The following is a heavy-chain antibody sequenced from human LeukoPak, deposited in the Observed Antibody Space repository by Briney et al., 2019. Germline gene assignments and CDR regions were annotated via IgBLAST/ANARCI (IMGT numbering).Heavy chain of an antibody. CDR2: INHSGST. Sequence: SETLSLTCAVYGGSFSGYYWSWIRQPPGKGLGWVGEINHSGSTNYNPSLKSRVTISVHTSKNQSSLNLRSVTAADTAVYYCARGSRYYYDSSGYLFDYWGQGTLVTVSS. CDR1: GGSFSGYY. D-gene: IGHD3-22*01. CDR3: ARGSRYYYDSSGYLFDY. V-gene: IGHV4-34*01. J-gene: IGHJ4*02.